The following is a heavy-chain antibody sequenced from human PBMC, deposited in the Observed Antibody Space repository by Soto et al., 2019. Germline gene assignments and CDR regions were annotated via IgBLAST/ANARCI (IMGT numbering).Heavy chain of an antibody. CDR1: GFTFSNYA. Sequence: ESGGDLVQPGGSLRLSCAASGFTFSNYAMNWVRQAPGKGLEWVSGISDSGDSTFYADSVKGRFTISRDNSKNTLYLHLSSLRAEDTVIYHCAKGRCDSCYFADYWGQGSLVTVSS. CDR3: AKGRCDSCYFADY. D-gene: IGHD2-21*01. CDR2: ISDSGDST. J-gene: IGHJ4*02. V-gene: IGHV3-23*01.